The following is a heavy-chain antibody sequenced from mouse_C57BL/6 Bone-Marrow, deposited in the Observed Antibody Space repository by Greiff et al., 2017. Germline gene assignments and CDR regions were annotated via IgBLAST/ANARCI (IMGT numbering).Heavy chain of an antibody. CDR2: INTNYVTT. CDR3: ASGYDYDYAMDY. CDR1: GYSFNDYN. D-gene: IGHD2-4*01. J-gene: IGHJ4*01. Sequence: EVQLQQSGPELVKPGASVKISCKASGYSFNDYNMNWVKQSNGKSLEWIGVINTNYVTTSYNQKFKGQATLTVDQSSSTAYMQLNSLTSEDSAVYYCASGYDYDYAMDYGDQGTSVIVSS. V-gene: IGHV1-39*01.